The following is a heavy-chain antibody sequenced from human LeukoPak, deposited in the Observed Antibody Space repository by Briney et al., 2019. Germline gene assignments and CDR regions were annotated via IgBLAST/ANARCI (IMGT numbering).Heavy chain of an antibody. CDR3: ASSYPYSSGWYSS. Sequence: SEALSLTCTVSGGSISSYYWSWIRQPPGKGLEWIGYIYYSGSTNYNPSLKSRVTMSVDTSKNQFPLKLSSVTAADTAVYYCASSYPYSSGWYSSWGQGTLVTVSS. CDR2: IYYSGST. J-gene: IGHJ4*02. D-gene: IGHD6-13*01. V-gene: IGHV4-59*01. CDR1: GGSISSYY.